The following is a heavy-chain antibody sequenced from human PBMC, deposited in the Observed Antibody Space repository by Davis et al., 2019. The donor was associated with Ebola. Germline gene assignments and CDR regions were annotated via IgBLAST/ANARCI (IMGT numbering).Heavy chain of an antibody. CDR1: GFTFSSYA. CDR2: IKQDGSEK. D-gene: IGHD3-16*01. V-gene: IGHV3-7*01. CDR3: ARDGGGENYYYYYGMDV. Sequence: GGSLRLSCAASGFTFSSYAMSWVRQAPGKGLEWVANIKQDGSEKYYVDSVKGRFTISRDNAKNSLYLQMNSLRAEDTAVYYCARDGGGENYYYYYGMDVWGQGTTVTVSS. J-gene: IGHJ6*02.